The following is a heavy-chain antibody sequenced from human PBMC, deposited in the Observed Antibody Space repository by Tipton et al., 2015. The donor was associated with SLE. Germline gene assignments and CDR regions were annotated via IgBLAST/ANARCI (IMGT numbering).Heavy chain of an antibody. D-gene: IGHD5-18*01. CDR1: GGSISSDY. CDR2: IFYSGST. CDR3: ARISVDTTIAQRVDYGMDV. J-gene: IGHJ6*02. V-gene: IGHV4-59*07. Sequence: TLSLTCTVSGGSISSDYWTWIRQPPGKGLEWIGSIFYSGSTTYNPSLKSRVTMSVDTPKNQFSLKLTSVTAADTAVYYCARISVDTTIAQRVDYGMDVWGQGTTVIVSS.